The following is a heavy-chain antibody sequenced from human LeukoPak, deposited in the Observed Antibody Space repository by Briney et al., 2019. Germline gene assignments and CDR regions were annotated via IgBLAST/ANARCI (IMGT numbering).Heavy chain of an antibody. Sequence: GGSLRLSCAASGFTFNTYWMHWARQAPGKGLVWVSRINSDGSTTTYADSVKGRCTISRDNAKNTLFLQMNSLRADDTAVYYCVRGGVGYWGQGTLVTVSS. J-gene: IGHJ4*02. CDR1: GFTFNTYW. V-gene: IGHV3-74*01. CDR3: VRGGVGY. CDR2: INSDGSTT. D-gene: IGHD3-10*01.